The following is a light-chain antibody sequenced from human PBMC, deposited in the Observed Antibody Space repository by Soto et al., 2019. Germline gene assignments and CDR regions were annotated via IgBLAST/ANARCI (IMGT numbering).Light chain of an antibody. J-gene: IGLJ1*01. CDR3: AAWDDSLSGYV. V-gene: IGLV1-47*02. Sequence: QSVLIQPPSASGTPGQRVTISCSGSGSNIGSNFVNWYQQVPGTAPKLLIYGNNQRPSGVPDRFSGSKSGTSASLAISGLRSEDEADYYCAAWDDSLSGYVFGTGTKLTVL. CDR2: GNN. CDR1: GSNIGSNF.